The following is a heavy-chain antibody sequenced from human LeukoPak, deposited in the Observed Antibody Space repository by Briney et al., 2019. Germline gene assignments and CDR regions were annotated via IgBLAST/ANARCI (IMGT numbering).Heavy chain of an antibody. J-gene: IGHJ4*02. V-gene: IGHV1-69*05. CDR2: IIPIFGTA. Sequence: ASVKVSCKASGGTFRSYAISWVRQAPGQGLEWMGGIIPIFGTANYAQKFQGRVTITTDESTSTAYMELSSLRSEDTAVYYCARGSQGGSYYEDYWGQGTLVTVSS. D-gene: IGHD1-26*01. CDR1: GGTFRSYA. CDR3: ARGSQGGSYYEDY.